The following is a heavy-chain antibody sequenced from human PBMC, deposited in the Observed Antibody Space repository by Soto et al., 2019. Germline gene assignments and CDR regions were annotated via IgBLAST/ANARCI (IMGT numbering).Heavy chain of an antibody. Sequence: EVQLAESGGGLAQPGGSLRLSCAASGFTLSGYAMDWVRQAPGKGLEYVSGISSNGVGTYYANSVEGRFTISRDRCKNRVDLQMGRLRPEDMGGYYCARRARPDFLYLGVWGKGTTVTVSS. D-gene: IGHD6-6*01. CDR1: GFTLSGYA. CDR2: ISSNGVGT. CDR3: ARRARPDFLYLGV. J-gene: IGHJ6*03. V-gene: IGHV3-64*01.